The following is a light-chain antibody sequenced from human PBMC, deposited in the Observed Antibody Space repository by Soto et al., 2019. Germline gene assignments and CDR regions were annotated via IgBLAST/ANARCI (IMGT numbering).Light chain of an antibody. J-gene: IGKJ5*01. CDR2: DAS. V-gene: IGKV1-5*01. CDR3: QQRSNWPIT. Sequence: DIQMTQSPSTLSASLGDRVTITCRASQSFGTCLAWYQQNPGKAPKLLISDASTLESGVPSRFGGSGSGTEFTLSISSLQPDDFAVYYCQQRSNWPITFGQGTRLEI. CDR1: QSFGTC.